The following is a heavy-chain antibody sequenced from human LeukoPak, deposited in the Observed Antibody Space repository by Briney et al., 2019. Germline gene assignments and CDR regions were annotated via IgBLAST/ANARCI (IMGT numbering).Heavy chain of an antibody. Sequence: ASVKVSCTASGYTFTSYAMHWVRQAPGQRLEWMGWINAGNGNTKYLQKFQGRVTITRDTSASTAYMELSSLRSEDTAVYYCARDSSSWIYYFDYWGQGTLVTVSS. D-gene: IGHD6-13*01. J-gene: IGHJ4*02. CDR1: GYTFTSYA. CDR3: ARDSSSWIYYFDY. V-gene: IGHV1-3*01. CDR2: INAGNGNT.